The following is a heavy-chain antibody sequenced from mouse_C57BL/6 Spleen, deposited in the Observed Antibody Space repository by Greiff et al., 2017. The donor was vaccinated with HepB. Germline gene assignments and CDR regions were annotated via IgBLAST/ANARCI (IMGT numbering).Heavy chain of an antibody. Sequence: EVQVVESGGGLVKPGGSLKLSCAASGFTFSDYGMHWVRQAPEKGLEWVAYISSGSSTIYYADTVKGRFPISRDNAKNTLFLQMTSLRSEDTAMYYCARGYYGSSYVPHYFDYWGQGTTLTVSS. CDR2: ISSGSSTI. V-gene: IGHV5-17*01. CDR3: ARGYYGSSYVPHYFDY. D-gene: IGHD1-1*01. CDR1: GFTFSDYG. J-gene: IGHJ2*01.